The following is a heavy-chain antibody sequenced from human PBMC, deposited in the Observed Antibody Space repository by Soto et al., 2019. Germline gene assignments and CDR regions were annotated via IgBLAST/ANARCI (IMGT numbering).Heavy chain of an antibody. Sequence: ASVKVSCKASGYTFTSYGISWVRQATGQGLEWMGWMAPFSGNTGSAQKFQGRISLTRNTSINTAYMELTGLTSDDTAMYYCARGLCTGGTCYGLTFDLWGQGTVVTVSS. J-gene: IGHJ3*01. CDR2: MAPFSGNT. V-gene: IGHV1-8*02. CDR1: GYTFTSYG. D-gene: IGHD2-15*01. CDR3: ARGLCTGGTCYGLTFDL.